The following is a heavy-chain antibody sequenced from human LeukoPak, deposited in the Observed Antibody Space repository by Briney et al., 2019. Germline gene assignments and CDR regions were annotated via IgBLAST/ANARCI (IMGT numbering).Heavy chain of an antibody. D-gene: IGHD5-12*01. Sequence: GESLKISCKGSGYRFATYWIGWARQMPGKGLEWMGIIYLEDSDVRYSPSFQGQATISADKSITTVYLQWSSLKASDTATYYCARRRGYDFDSWGQGTRVIVSA. CDR1: GYRFATYW. CDR3: ARRRGYDFDS. V-gene: IGHV5-51*01. CDR2: IYLEDSDV. J-gene: IGHJ4*02.